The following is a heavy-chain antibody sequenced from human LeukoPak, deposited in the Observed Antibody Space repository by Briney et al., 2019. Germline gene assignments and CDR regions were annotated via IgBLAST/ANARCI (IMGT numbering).Heavy chain of an antibody. Sequence: SETLSLTCTVSGDSISSGDYYWSWIRQPAGEGLEWIGRIYTSGSTNYNPSLKSRVTMSVDTSKNQFSLKLSSVTAADTAMYYCARGRPYSASYYDSDYWGQGTLVTVSS. V-gene: IGHV4-61*02. J-gene: IGHJ4*02. CDR2: IYTSGST. CDR3: ARGRPYSASYYDSDY. D-gene: IGHD1-26*01. CDR1: GDSISSGDYY.